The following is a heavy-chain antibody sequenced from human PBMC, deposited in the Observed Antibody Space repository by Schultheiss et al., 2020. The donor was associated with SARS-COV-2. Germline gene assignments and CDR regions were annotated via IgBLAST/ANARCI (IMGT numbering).Heavy chain of an antibody. CDR1: GGSISSGGYY. CDR3: AGRIRSSWRGTIDY. Sequence: SETLSLTCTVSGGSISSGGYYWSWIRQHPGKGLEWIGYIYYSGSTYYNPSLKSRVTISVDTSKNQFSLKLSSVTAADTAVYYCAGRIRSSWRGTIDYWGQGTLVTVSS. J-gene: IGHJ4*02. V-gene: IGHV4-31*03. D-gene: IGHD6-13*01. CDR2: IYYSGST.